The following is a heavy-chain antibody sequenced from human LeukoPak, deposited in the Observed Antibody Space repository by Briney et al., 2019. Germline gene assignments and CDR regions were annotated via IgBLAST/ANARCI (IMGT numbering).Heavy chain of an antibody. J-gene: IGHJ4*02. CDR3: ARGGAVGNYDSSAYYLH. CDR1: GYTFTSYY. D-gene: IGHD3-22*01. Sequence: VASVKVSCKASGYTFTSYYMHWVRRAPGQGLEWMGIIDPRFGTTTNAQKFQGSVSMTRDTSTSTVYMELSSLRSEDTAVYYCARGGAVGNYDSSAYYLHWGQGTLVTVSS. V-gene: IGHV1-46*01. CDR2: IDPRFGTT.